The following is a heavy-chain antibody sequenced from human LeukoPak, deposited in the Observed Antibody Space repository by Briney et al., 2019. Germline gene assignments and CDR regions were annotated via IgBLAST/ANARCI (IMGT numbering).Heavy chain of an antibody. Sequence: ASVTVSFKASGYTFTSYGISWVRQAPGQGLEWMGWISAYNGNTNYAQKLQGRVTMTTDTSTSTAYMELRSLRSDDTAVYYCARYIPLTTYSSSLPTNWFDPWGQGTLVTVSS. D-gene: IGHD6-13*01. J-gene: IGHJ5*02. CDR3: ARYIPLTTYSSSLPTNWFDP. V-gene: IGHV1-18*01. CDR2: ISAYNGNT. CDR1: GYTFTSYG.